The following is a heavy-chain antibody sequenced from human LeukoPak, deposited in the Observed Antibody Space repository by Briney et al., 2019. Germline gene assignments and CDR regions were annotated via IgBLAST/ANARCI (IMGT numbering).Heavy chain of an antibody. CDR2: ITSSGNTI. J-gene: IGHJ4*02. CDR1: GPTVRSNY. Sequence: GGSLRLSCATSGPTVRSNYMAWVRQAPGKGLEWVSYITSSGNTIYYADSVKGRFTISRDNAKNSLYLQMNSLRAEDTAVYYCARANYYDISGYDYWGQGTLVTVSS. V-gene: IGHV3-48*03. D-gene: IGHD3-22*01. CDR3: ARANYYDISGYDY.